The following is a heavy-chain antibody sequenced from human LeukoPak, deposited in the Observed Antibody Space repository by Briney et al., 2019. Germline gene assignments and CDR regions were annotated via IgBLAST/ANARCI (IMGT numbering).Heavy chain of an antibody. CDR3: ARGTLNIPGEHGAFDY. D-gene: IGHD1-14*01. Sequence: GGSLRLSCAASGFTFSNYWMHWVRQAPGKGLEWVAAISYDGTNKYYADSVKGRFTISRDNAKNSLYLQMNSLRAEDTAVYYCARGTLNIPGEHGAFDYWGQGTLVTVSS. V-gene: IGHV3-30*03. CDR1: GFTFSNYW. CDR2: ISYDGTNK. J-gene: IGHJ4*02.